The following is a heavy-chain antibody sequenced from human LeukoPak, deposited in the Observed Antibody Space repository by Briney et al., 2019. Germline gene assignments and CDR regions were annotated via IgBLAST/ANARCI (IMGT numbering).Heavy chain of an antibody. Sequence: GESLKISCKGSGYSFTNYWVGWVRQMPGKGLEWMGIIYPGDSDTRYSPSFQGQVTISADKSISTAYLQWSSLKASDTAMYYCARHKDTAINDASDIWGQGTMVTVSS. V-gene: IGHV5-51*01. CDR2: IYPGDSDT. CDR3: ARHKDTAINDASDI. J-gene: IGHJ3*02. D-gene: IGHD5-18*01. CDR1: GYSFTNYW.